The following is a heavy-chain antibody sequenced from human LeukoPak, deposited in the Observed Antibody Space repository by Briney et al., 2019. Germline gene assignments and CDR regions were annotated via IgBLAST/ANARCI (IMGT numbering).Heavy chain of an antibody. V-gene: IGHV3-48*03. CDR3: ATVGYSSGWYYFDH. D-gene: IGHD6-19*01. CDR2: ISSSGSTI. Sequence: GGSLRLSCAASGFTFSSYEMNWVRQAPGKGLEWVSYISSSGSTIYYADSVKGRFTISKDNAKNSLVLQINSLRAEDTAVYYCATVGYSSGWYYFDHWGQGTLVTVSS. J-gene: IGHJ4*02. CDR1: GFTFSSYE.